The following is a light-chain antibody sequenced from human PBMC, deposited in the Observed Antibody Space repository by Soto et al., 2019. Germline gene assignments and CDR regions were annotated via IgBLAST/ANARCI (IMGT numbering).Light chain of an antibody. CDR3: GSFGGTTTRYV. CDR2: EVR. J-gene: IGLJ1*01. CDR1: SNDVVDYNY. V-gene: IGLV2-14*01. Sequence: QSALTQPASVSGSPGQSITISCTGTSNDVVDYNYVSWFQQHPGQAPKLIIYEVRYRPSGVSNRFSGSKSGNTASLTISGLQAEDEADYFCGSFGGTTTRYVFGPGTKVTVL.